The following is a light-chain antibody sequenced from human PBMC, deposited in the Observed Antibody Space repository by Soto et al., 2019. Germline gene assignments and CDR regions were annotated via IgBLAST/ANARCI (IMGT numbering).Light chain of an antibody. J-gene: IGKJ1*01. CDR1: QSVSSSY. Sequence: VLTQSPGTLSLSPGERATLSFRASQSVSSSYLAWYQQKPGQAPRVLMYGASSRATGIPDRFSGSGSGTDFTLTISRLQPEDFAVYYCQQYGSSPRTFGQGTKVDI. CDR3: QQYGSSPRT. CDR2: GAS. V-gene: IGKV3-20*01.